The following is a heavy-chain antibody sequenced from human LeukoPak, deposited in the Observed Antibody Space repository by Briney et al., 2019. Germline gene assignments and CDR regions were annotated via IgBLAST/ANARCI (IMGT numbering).Heavy chain of an antibody. D-gene: IGHD3-22*01. V-gene: IGHV4-4*07. J-gene: IGHJ4*02. Sequence: SETLSLTCTVSGGSIGWDYWSWIRQSAGKGLEWIGRIYKSGSTNYNPSFRRRVTISVDTSKNQFSLHVKSVTAADTAAYYCAREEYFQDSTGYSYYFHSWGQGSLVTVSS. CDR1: GGSIGWDY. CDR2: IYKSGST. CDR3: AREEYFQDSTGYSYYFHS.